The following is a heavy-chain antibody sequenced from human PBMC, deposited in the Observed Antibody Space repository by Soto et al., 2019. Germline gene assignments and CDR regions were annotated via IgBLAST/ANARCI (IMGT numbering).Heavy chain of an antibody. V-gene: IGHV4-59*01. J-gene: IGHJ6*02. Sequence: SETLSLTCTVSGGSIGSYYWSWIRQPPGKGLEWIGYIYYSGSTNYNPSLKSRVTISVDTSKNQFALKLSSVTAADTAVYYCARAMRYCSSTSCYDYYYYGMDVWGQGTTVTVSS. CDR1: GGSIGSYY. D-gene: IGHD2-2*01. CDR3: ARAMRYCSSTSCYDYYYYGMDV. CDR2: IYYSGST.